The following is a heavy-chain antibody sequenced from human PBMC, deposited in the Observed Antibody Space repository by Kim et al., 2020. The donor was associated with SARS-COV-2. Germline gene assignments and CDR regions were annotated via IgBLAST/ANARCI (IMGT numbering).Heavy chain of an antibody. CDR3: AREGSGSYNWLDP. Sequence: ASVKVSCKPSGYTFDTFSLYWVRQAPGQRFEWMGWINGGNGNTRYSQNFQGRLTITRDTSATTAYMELSSLTSKDTAVYFCAREGSGSYNWLDPWGQGTL. D-gene: IGHD3-10*01. J-gene: IGHJ5*02. CDR2: INGGNGNT. CDR1: GYTFDTFS. V-gene: IGHV1-3*01.